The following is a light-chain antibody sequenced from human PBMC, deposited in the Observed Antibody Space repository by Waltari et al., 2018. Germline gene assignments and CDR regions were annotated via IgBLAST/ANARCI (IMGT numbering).Light chain of an antibody. CDR3: QVWDANTDPGV. V-gene: IGLV3-21*01. CDR1: NLASKS. Sequence: SYVLTQPPSVAVAPGETARVTCGGNNLASKSVQWYQQKPGQAPVLVIAYDSDRPSGIPERFSGSNSGDTATLTISRVEAGDEADYYCQVWDANTDPGVFGTGTEVTVL. CDR2: YDS. J-gene: IGLJ1*01.